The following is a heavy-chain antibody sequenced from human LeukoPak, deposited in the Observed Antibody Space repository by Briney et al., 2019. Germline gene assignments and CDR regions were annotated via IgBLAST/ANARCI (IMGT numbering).Heavy chain of an antibody. J-gene: IGHJ4*02. CDR3: ASGTYYELDY. D-gene: IGHD1-26*01. CDR2: IRFDGSNK. CDR1: GFTFSSYG. Sequence: PGGSLRLSCAASGFTFSSYGMHWVRQAPGKGLEWVAFIRFDGSNKYYGDSVKGRFTISRDNAKNTLYLQMNSLRAEDTAVYYCASGTYYELDYWGQGTLVTVSS. V-gene: IGHV3-30*02.